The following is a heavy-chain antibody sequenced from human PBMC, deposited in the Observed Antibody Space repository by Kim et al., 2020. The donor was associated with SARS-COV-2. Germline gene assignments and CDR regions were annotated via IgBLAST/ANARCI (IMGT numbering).Heavy chain of an antibody. CDR2: IYTSGST. Sequence: SETLSLTCTVSGGSISSSSYYWSWIRQPAGKGLEWIGRIYTSGSTNYNPSLKSRVTISVDTSKNQFSLQLSSVTAADTAVYYCARGLEWSYYFDYWGQGTLVTVSS. J-gene: IGHJ4*02. CDR3: ARGLEWSYYFDY. CDR1: GGSISSSSYY. V-gene: IGHV4-61*02. D-gene: IGHD3-3*01.